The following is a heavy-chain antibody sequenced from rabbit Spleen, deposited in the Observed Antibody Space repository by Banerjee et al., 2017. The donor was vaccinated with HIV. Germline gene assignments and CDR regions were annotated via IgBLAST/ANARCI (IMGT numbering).Heavy chain of an antibody. CDR3: ARDSQYAAYAGFGYATLDYGMDL. Sequence: QSLEESGGDLVKPGASLTLTCTASGFSFSSTYYMCWVRQAPGKGLEWIACIDAGSSGSTYYASWAKGRFTISKTSSTTMTLQMTSLTAADTATYFCARDSQYAAYAGFGYATLDYGMDLWGPGTLVTV. CDR2: IDAGSSGST. V-gene: IGHV1S40*01. J-gene: IGHJ6*01. CDR1: GFSFSSTYY. D-gene: IGHD6-1*01.